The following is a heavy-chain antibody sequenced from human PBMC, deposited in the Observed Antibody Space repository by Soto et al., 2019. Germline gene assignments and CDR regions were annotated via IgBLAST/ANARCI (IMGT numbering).Heavy chain of an antibody. V-gene: IGHV3-30*18. J-gene: IGHJ6*02. Sequence: VQLVESGGGVVQPGRSLRLSCAASGFTFSSYGMHWVRQAPGKGLEWVAVISYDGSNKYYADSVKGRFTISRDNSKNTLYLQMNSPRAEDTAVYYWAKGYSSSSRYYYYGMDVWGQGTTVTVSS. CDR2: ISYDGSNK. CDR3: AKGYSSSSRYYYYGMDV. D-gene: IGHD6-13*01. CDR1: GFTFSSYG.